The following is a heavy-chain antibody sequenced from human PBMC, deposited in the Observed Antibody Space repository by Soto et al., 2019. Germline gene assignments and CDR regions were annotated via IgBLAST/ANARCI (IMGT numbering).Heavy chain of an antibody. CDR1: LFTFSSYS. Sequence: GGSLRLSCAASLFTFSSYSMNLVRQAPGKGLEWVSYISSSSRNIYYADSAKGRFTISRDNAKNSLYLQMNSLRDDDTAVYYCARGVWGTYAFDIWGQGTMVTVSS. V-gene: IGHV3-48*02. CDR3: ARGVWGTYAFDI. J-gene: IGHJ3*02. CDR2: ISSSSRNI. D-gene: IGHD7-27*01.